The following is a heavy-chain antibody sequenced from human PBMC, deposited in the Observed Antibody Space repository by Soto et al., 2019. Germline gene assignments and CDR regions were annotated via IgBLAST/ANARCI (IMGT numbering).Heavy chain of an antibody. V-gene: IGHV4-39*01. Sequence: QLQLQESGPGLVRPSETLSLSCTVSGGSISSNSYYWGWIRQPPGKGREWIGCIHYSGSTYYNPSLRSRVTSSVDTSKNQFSLKVSSVTAADTAVYYCARRLFSSTWPSYFDYWGQGTLVTVSS. CDR2: IHYSGST. CDR1: GGSISSNSYY. CDR3: ARRLFSSTWPSYFDY. J-gene: IGHJ4*02. D-gene: IGHD6-13*01.